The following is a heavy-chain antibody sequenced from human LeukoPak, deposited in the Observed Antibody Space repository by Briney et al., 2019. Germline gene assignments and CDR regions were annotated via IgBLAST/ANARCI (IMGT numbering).Heavy chain of an antibody. CDR1: GGSFSGYY. CDR2: INHSGST. Sequence: PSETLSLTCAVYGGSFSGYYWSWLRQPPGKGREWIGEINHSGSTNYNPSLNSRVPISVDTSKNQFSLKLSSVTAADTAVYYCARARPGYSYGYSGGTCFDYWGQGTLVTVSS. D-gene: IGHD5-18*01. V-gene: IGHV4-34*01. J-gene: IGHJ4*02. CDR3: ARARPGYSYGYSGGTCFDY.